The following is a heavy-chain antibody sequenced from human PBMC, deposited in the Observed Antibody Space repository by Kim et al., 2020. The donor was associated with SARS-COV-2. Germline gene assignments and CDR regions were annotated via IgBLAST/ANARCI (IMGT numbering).Heavy chain of an antibody. CDR3: ARDQGPKFGGVIGDF. V-gene: IGHV3-23*01. D-gene: IGHD3-16*02. J-gene: IGHJ4*02. CDR2: INYRGNAT. Sequence: GGSLRRSCAASEFSFSNYAMSWVRQFPGMGLEWVASINYRGNATYYADSVNGRFTISRDNTKNSLFLQMTSLRADDTAIYYCARDQGPKFGGVIGDFWGQGTLATVAS. CDR1: EFSFSNYA.